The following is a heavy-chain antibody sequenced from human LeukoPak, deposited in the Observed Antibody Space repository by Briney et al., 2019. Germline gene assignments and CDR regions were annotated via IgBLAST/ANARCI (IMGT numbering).Heavy chain of an antibody. J-gene: IGHJ6*02. CDR1: GFTFSSYW. V-gene: IGHV3-7*01. CDR3: ARDHFRIAAADPYYYYGMDV. D-gene: IGHD6-13*01. CDR2: IKQDGSEK. Sequence: PGGSLRLSCAASGFTFSSYWMSWVRQAPGKGLEWVANIKQDGSEKYYVDSVKGRFTISRDNARNSLYLQMNSLRAEDTAVYYCARDHFRIAAADPYYYYGMDVWGQGTTVTVSS.